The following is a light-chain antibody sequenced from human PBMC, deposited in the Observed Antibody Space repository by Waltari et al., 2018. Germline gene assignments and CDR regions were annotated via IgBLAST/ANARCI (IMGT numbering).Light chain of an antibody. CDR2: WAS. CDR1: RSILYSSNNKNY. CDR3: QQYYSFPM. V-gene: IGKV4-1*01. Sequence: DIVMTQSPDSLAVSLGERATINCKSSRSILYSSNNKNYLAWYQQKPGRPPKLLINWASSRESGVPDLFRGSGSGTDFTLTISSLQAEDVAVYYCQQYYSFPMFGQGTKVEIK. J-gene: IGKJ1*01.